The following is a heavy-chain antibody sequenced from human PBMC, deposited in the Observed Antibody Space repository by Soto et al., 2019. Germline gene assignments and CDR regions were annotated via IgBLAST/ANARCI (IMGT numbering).Heavy chain of an antibody. D-gene: IGHD3-10*01. CDR3: ARARGEYFYHGMDV. Sequence: QVQLQESGPGLVKPSQTLSLTCTVSGGSISSGGYYWSWIRQHPGKGLEWIGYIYYSGSTYYNPSLKSRVTISVDKSKNQFSLKLSSVTAADTAIYYCARARGEYFYHGMDVWGQGTTVTVSS. J-gene: IGHJ6*02. V-gene: IGHV4-31*03. CDR1: GGSISSGGYY. CDR2: IYYSGST.